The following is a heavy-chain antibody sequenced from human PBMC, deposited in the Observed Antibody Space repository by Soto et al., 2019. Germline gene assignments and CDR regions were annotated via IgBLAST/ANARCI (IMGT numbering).Heavy chain of an antibody. CDR3: AREWLVLGGWFDP. CDR1: GGSVSSGSYY. J-gene: IGHJ5*02. V-gene: IGHV4-61*01. CDR2: IYYSGST. D-gene: IGHD6-19*01. Sequence: QVQLQESGPGLVKPSETLSLTCTVSGGSVSSGSYYWSWIRQPPGKGLEWIGYIYYSGSTNYNPSLKSRVTISVDTSKNQFSLKLSSVTAADTAVYYCAREWLVLGGWFDPWGQGTLVTVSS.